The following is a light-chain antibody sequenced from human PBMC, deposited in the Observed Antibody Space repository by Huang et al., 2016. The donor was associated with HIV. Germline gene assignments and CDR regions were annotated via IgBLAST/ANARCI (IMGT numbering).Light chain of an antibody. Sequence: EIVLTQSPATLSLSPGERATLTCRASQSVSSYLAWFQQKRGQAPRLLIYDAFNRAPRIPDTFRGSGSGTDFTLTISNVEPEDFAVYYCQQRNNWPRTFGQGTKVEI. CDR2: DAF. CDR1: QSVSSY. V-gene: IGKV3-11*01. J-gene: IGKJ1*01. CDR3: QQRNNWPRT.